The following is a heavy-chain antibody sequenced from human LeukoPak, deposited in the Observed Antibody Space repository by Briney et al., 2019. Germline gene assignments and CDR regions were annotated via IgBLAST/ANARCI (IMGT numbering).Heavy chain of an antibody. CDR3: AKELTGVVGVSGPLDP. CDR2: ISGSGGST. J-gene: IGHJ5*02. V-gene: IGHV3-23*01. CDR1: GFTFSSYS. D-gene: IGHD2-15*01. Sequence: GGSLRLSCAASGFTFSSYSMNWVRQAPGKGLEWVSAISGSGGSTYYADSVKGRFTISRDNSKNTLYLQMNSLRAEDTAVYYCAKELTGVVGVSGPLDPWGQGTLVTVSS.